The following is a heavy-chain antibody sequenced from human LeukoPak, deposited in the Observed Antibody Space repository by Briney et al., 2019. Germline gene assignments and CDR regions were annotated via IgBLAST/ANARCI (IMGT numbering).Heavy chain of an antibody. J-gene: IGHJ5*02. CDR2: INPNSGGT. Sequence: ASVKVSCKASGYTFTGYYMHWVRQAPGQGLEWMGWINPNSGGTNYAQKFQGWVTMTRDTSISTAYMELSRLRSDDTAVYYCARAPLDVRRWPNWFDPWGQGTLVTVSS. CDR3: ARAPLDVRRWPNWFDP. CDR1: GYTFTGYY. D-gene: IGHD2-2*03. V-gene: IGHV1-2*04.